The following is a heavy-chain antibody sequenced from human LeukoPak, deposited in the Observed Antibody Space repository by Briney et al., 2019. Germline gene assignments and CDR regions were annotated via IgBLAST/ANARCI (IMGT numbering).Heavy chain of an antibody. CDR3: AREDVVVVPAAPLLPPYYYMDV. V-gene: IGHV3-11*04. Sequence: GSLRLSCAASGFIFSDYYMSWIRQAPGKGLEWVSYISSSGNNIYYADSVKGRFIISRDNAKNSLYLQMNNLRAEDTAVYYCAREDVVVVPAAPLLPPYYYMDVWGKGTTVTVSS. CDR2: ISSSGNNI. D-gene: IGHD2-2*01. J-gene: IGHJ6*03. CDR1: GFIFSDYY.